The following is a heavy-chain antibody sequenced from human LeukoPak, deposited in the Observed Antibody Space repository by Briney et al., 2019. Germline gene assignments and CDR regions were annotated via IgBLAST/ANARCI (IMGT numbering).Heavy chain of an antibody. D-gene: IGHD3-22*01. CDR3: ARVTGYMIEDYFDY. Sequence: SETLSLTSTVSGGSISSYYWSWIRQPPGKGLEWIGYIYYSGSTNYNPSLKSRVTISVDTSKNQFSLRLSSVTAADTAVYYCARVTGYMIEDYFDYWGQGTLVTVSS. CDR1: GGSISSYY. J-gene: IGHJ4*02. CDR2: IYYSGST. V-gene: IGHV4-59*01.